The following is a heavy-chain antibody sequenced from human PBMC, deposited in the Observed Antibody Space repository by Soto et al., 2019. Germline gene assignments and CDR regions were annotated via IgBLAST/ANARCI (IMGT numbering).Heavy chain of an antibody. CDR3: ARAPYSNAWYRFDL. J-gene: IGHJ4*02. Sequence: GGSLRLAANASGFTFSGYWMSWFRQAPGKGLEWVADIKHDGSVQYYVDSVKGRLTISRDNAKKQLYLQMNGLRAEDTALYYCARAPYSNAWYRFDLWGQGTLVTVSS. D-gene: IGHD4-4*01. CDR1: GFTFSGYW. CDR2: IKHDGSVQ. V-gene: IGHV3-7*03.